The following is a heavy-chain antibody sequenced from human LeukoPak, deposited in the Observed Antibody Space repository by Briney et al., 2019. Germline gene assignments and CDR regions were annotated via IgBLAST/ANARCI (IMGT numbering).Heavy chain of an antibody. Sequence: SETLSLTCTVSGGSISRSYYYWGWIRQPPGKGLEWIGSIYYSGNTYYNPSLKSRVTISVDTSKNQFSLKLSSVTAADTAVYYCARLITTVTSEYWGQGTLVTVSS. CDR3: ARLITTVTSEY. J-gene: IGHJ4*02. CDR1: GGSISRSYYY. V-gene: IGHV4-39*01. CDR2: IYYSGNT. D-gene: IGHD4-17*01.